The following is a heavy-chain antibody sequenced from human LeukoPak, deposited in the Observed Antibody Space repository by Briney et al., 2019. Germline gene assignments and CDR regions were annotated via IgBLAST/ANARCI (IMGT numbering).Heavy chain of an antibody. Sequence: ASVKVSCKASGYTFTSYDINWVRQATGQGLEWMGWMNPNSGNTGYAQKFQGRVTMTRNTSISTAYMELSSLRSEDTAVYYCARVYDFWSGYYTPYYYYGMDVWGQGTTVTVSS. CDR1: GYTFTSYD. CDR2: MNPNSGNT. CDR3: ARVYDFWSGYYTPYYYYGMDV. V-gene: IGHV1-8*01. J-gene: IGHJ6*02. D-gene: IGHD3-3*01.